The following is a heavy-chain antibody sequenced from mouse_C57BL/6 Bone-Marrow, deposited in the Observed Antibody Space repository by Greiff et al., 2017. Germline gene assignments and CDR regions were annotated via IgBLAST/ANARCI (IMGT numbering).Heavy chain of an antibody. CDR2: IYPGSGST. V-gene: IGHV1-55*01. J-gene: IGHJ4*01. CDR3: ARDSNFYAMDY. D-gene: IGHD2-5*01. CDR1: GYTFTSYW. Sequence: VKLQQPGAELVKPGASVKMSCKASGYTFTSYWITWVKQRPGQGLEWIGDIYPGSGSTNYNEKFKSKATLTVDTSSSTAYMQLSSLTSEDSAVYYCARDSNFYAMDYWGQGTSVTVSS.